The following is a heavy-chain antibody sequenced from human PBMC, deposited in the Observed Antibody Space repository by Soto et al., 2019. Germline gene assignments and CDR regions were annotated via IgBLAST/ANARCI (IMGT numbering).Heavy chain of an antibody. Sequence: EVQLVESGGGLVQPGGSLRLSCAASGFTFSDHQMDWVRQAPGKGLEWVGRSRNKANSYTTEYAASVKGRFTISRDDSKNSLYLQMNSLKIEDTAVYYYARVVEAPNWFDPWGQGTLVTVSS. D-gene: IGHD1-26*01. CDR1: GFTFSDHQ. CDR3: ARVVEAPNWFDP. J-gene: IGHJ5*02. V-gene: IGHV3-72*01. CDR2: SRNKANSYTT.